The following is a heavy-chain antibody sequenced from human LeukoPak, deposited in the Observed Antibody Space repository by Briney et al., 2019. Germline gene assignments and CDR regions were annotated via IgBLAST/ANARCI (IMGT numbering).Heavy chain of an antibody. CDR3: AKGPRGYSYGYSDY. Sequence: PGGSLRLSCAASGFTFSSYGMHWVRQAPGKGLEWVAVISYDGSNKYYADSVKGRFTISRGNSKNTLYLQMNSLRAEDTAVYYCAKGPRGYSYGYSDYWGQGTLVTVSS. CDR2: ISYDGSNK. D-gene: IGHD5-18*01. CDR1: GFTFSSYG. V-gene: IGHV3-30*18. J-gene: IGHJ4*02.